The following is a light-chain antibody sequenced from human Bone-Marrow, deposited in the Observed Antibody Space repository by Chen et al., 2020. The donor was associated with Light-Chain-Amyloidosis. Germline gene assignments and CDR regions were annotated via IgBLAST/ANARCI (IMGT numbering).Light chain of an antibody. J-gene: IGLJ2*01. CDR1: NIGSKS. CDR2: YDS. CDR3: QVWDSSSAYVV. Sequence: SYVLTQPPSWSVDPGKTARITCGGNNIGSKSVHWYQQKPGQAPVLVIYYDSDRPSGIPERFSGSNSGNTATLTISRVEAGDEADYYCQVWDSSSAYVVFGGGTKLTVL. V-gene: IGLV3-21*04.